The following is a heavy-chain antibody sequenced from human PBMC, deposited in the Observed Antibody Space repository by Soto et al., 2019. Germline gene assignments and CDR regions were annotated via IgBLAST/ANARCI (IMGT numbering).Heavy chain of an antibody. CDR3: ARDGRYWSSTSCSPSGYFDY. Sequence: QVQLVQSGAEVKKPGASVKVSCKASGYTFTSYYMHWVRQAPGQGLEWMGIINPSGGSTSYAQKFQGRVTMTRDTSTSTVYMELSSLRPEDTAVYYCARDGRYWSSTSCSPSGYFDYWGQGTLVTVSS. V-gene: IGHV1-46*01. J-gene: IGHJ4*02. CDR1: GYTFTSYY. CDR2: INPSGGST. D-gene: IGHD2-2*01.